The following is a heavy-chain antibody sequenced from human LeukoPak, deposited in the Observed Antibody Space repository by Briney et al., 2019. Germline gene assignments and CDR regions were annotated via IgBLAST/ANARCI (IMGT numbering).Heavy chain of an antibody. CDR1: GVSFSIFA. V-gene: IGHV1-69*05. CDR2: IIAVYDAV. Sequence: ASMTVSCKTSGVSFSIFAFSWMRQAPAQGLEWVGRIIAVYDAVDYAQKFQGRVSITTDESTSTVSLELTGLTYDDTAVYYCAREPLGCGGDCHFDYWGQGTLVTVSS. D-gene: IGHD2-21*02. CDR3: AREPLGCGGDCHFDY. J-gene: IGHJ4*02.